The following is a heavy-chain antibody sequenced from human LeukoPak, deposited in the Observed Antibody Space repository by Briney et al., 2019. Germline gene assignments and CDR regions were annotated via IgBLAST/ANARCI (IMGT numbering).Heavy chain of an antibody. CDR2: ISGSGGST. CDR3: AKGSSVHWWFDL. V-gene: IGHV3-23*01. Sequence: HAGGSLRLSCAASGFTFSTYAMSWVRQAPGKGLEWVSTISGSGGSTYYADSVKGRFTISRDNSKNTLYLQMNSLRAEDTAVYYCAKGSSVHWWFDLWGRGTLVTVSS. J-gene: IGHJ2*01. CDR1: GFTFSTYA. D-gene: IGHD2-2*01.